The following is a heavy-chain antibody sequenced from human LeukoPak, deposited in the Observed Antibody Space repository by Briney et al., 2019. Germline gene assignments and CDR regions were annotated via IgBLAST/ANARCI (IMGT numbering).Heavy chain of an antibody. CDR1: GDSVSSSSAA. V-gene: IGHV6-1*01. CDR3: ARTYEGIYDYDLRQWLVTGSESDWFDP. CDR2: TYYRSKWYN. J-gene: IGHJ5*02. D-gene: IGHD6-19*01. Sequence: ASQTLSLTCAISGDSVSSSSAAWRWIRQSPSRGLEWLGRTYYRSKWYNDYAVSVKSRITINPDTSKNQFSLQLNSVTPEDTAVYYCARTYEGIYDYDLRQWLVTGSESDWFDPWGQGTLVTVSS.